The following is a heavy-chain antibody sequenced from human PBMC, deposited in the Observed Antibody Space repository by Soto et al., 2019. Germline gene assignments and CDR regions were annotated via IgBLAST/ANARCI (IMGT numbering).Heavy chain of an antibody. CDR1: GFTFGDYA. V-gene: IGHV3-49*03. Sequence: PGGSLRLSCTSSGFTFGDYAMSWFRQAPGKGLEWVGFIRSKAFGGTTEYAASVKGRFTISRDDSKSIAYLQMNSLKTEDTAVYYCTRDRDGLAPIRYYYYYYGMDVWGQGTTVTVSS. CDR2: IRSKAFGGTT. CDR3: TRDRDGLAPIRYYYYYYGMDV. D-gene: IGHD6-19*01. J-gene: IGHJ6*02.